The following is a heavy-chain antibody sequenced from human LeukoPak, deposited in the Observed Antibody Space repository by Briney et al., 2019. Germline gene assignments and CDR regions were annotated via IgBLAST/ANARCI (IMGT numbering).Heavy chain of an antibody. CDR2: IYYSGST. Sequence: SETLSLTCTVSGGSISSYYGSWIRQPPGKGLEWIGYIYYSGSTNYNPSLKSRVTISVDTSKNQFSLKLSSVTAADTAVYYCARSMVRGVIFFGYWGQGTLVTVSS. V-gene: IGHV4-59*01. J-gene: IGHJ4*02. CDR3: ARSMVRGVIFFGY. D-gene: IGHD3-10*01. CDR1: GGSISSYY.